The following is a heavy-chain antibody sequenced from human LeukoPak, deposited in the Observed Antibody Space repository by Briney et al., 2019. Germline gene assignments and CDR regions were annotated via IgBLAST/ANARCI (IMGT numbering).Heavy chain of an antibody. Sequence: GGSLRLSCAASGFTFTNDFMSWVRQAPGKGLEWVANMRVDGADIHYVDSVKGRFTISSDNARNSLYLQMNTLRAEDTAVYYCARGRGWTYDSWGRGTLVTVSS. J-gene: IGHJ4*02. CDR3: ARGRGWTYDS. CDR1: GFTFTNDF. V-gene: IGHV3-7*04. D-gene: IGHD3/OR15-3a*01. CDR2: MRVDGADI.